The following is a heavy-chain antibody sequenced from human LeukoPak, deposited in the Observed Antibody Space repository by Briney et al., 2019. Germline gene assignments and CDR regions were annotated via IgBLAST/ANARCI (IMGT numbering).Heavy chain of an antibody. CDR2: IYYSGST. Sequence: SETLSLTCTVSGGSISSSSYYWGWIRQPPGKGLEWIGSIYYSGSTYYNPSLKSRVTISVDTSKNQFSLKLSSVTAADTAVYYCARGRSNEQLVLDYWGQGTLVTVSS. V-gene: IGHV4-39*01. CDR1: GGSISSSSYY. D-gene: IGHD6-13*01. CDR3: ARGRSNEQLVLDY. J-gene: IGHJ4*02.